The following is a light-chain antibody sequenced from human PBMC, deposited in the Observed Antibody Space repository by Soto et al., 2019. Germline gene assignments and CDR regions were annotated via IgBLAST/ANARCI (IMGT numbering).Light chain of an antibody. V-gene: IGLV2-8*01. CDR3: QSYAGSNTYV. Sequence: QSALTQPPSASGSPGQSVTISCTGTKNDIGVYDFVSWYQHHPGKAPRLIIYEVVQRPSGVPDRFSGSKSGNTASLTVSGLQAADEADYFCQSYAGSNTYVFGSGSKLT. J-gene: IGLJ1*01. CDR2: EVV. CDR1: KNDIGVYDF.